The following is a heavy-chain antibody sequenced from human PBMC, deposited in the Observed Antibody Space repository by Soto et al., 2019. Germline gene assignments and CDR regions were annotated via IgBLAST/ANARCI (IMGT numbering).Heavy chain of an antibody. CDR3: ANGAMGTFDY. V-gene: IGHV3-30*18. Sequence: QVQLVESGGGVVQPGRSLRLSCAASGFTFSSYGMHWVRQAPGKGLEWVAVISYDGSNKYYADSVKGRFTISRDNSKNTLYLQMNSLRAEDTAVYYCANGAMGTFDYWGQGTLVTVSS. CDR1: GFTFSSYG. D-gene: IGHD5-18*01. J-gene: IGHJ4*02. CDR2: ISYDGSNK.